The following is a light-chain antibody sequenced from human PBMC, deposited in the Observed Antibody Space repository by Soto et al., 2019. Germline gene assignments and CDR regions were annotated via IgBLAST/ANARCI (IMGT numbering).Light chain of an antibody. CDR2: AVS. CDR3: SSYTSSSTLYV. CDR1: SSDVGGYNY. V-gene: IGLV2-14*01. J-gene: IGLJ1*01. Sequence: QSALTQPASVSGSPGQSITISCTGTSSDVGGYNYASWYQQHPGKAPKLMIYAVSNRPSGVSNRFSGSKSGNTASLTISGLQAEDEADYYCSSYTSSSTLYVFGTGTKLTVL.